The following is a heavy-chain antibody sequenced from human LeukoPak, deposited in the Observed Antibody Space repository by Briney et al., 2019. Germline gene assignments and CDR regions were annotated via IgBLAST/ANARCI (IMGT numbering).Heavy chain of an antibody. V-gene: IGHV1-18*01. CDR2: ISTYNGNT. J-gene: IGHJ4*02. Sequence: GASVTVSCKASGYTFSTYGISWVRQAPGQGLEWMGWISTYNGNTKYAQKFQGRVTMTTDTSTSTAYMELRSLRSDDTAVYYCARGSYLDYWGQGTLVTVSS. CDR3: ARGSYLDY. D-gene: IGHD3-10*01. CDR1: GYTFSTYG.